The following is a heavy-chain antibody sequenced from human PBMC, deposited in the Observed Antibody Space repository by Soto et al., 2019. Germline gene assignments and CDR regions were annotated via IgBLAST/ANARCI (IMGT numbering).Heavy chain of an antibody. D-gene: IGHD3-22*01. CDR2: ISSSGSTI. CDR1: VFTFSSYE. J-gene: IGHJ3*02. CDR3: AREGYYDSSGYSDAFDI. V-gene: IGHV3-48*03. Sequence: AGGSLRLSCAASVFTFSSYEMNWVRQAPGKGLEWVSYISSSGSTIYYADSVKGRFTISRDNAKNSLYLQMNSLRAEDTAVYYCAREGYYDSSGYSDAFDIWGQGTMVTVSS.